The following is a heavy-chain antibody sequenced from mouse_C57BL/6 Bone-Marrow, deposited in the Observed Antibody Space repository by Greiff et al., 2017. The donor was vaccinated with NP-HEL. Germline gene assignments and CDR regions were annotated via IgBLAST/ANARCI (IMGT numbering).Heavy chain of an antibody. CDR2: IDPETGGT. CDR3: TRGAAKGYYAFDY. J-gene: IGHJ2*01. Sequence: LVESGAELVRPGASVTLSCKASGYTFTDYEMHWVKQTPVHGLEWIGAIDPETGGTAYNQKFKGKAILTADKSSSTAYMELRSLTSEDSAVYYCTRGAAKGYYAFDYWGQGTTLTVSS. D-gene: IGHD2-3*01. V-gene: IGHV1-15*01. CDR1: GYTFTDYE.